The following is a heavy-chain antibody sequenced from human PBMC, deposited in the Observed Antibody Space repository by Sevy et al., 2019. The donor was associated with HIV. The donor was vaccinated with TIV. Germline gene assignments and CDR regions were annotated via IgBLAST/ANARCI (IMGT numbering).Heavy chain of an antibody. CDR1: GFTFSDHY. D-gene: IGHD1-26*01. CDR3: ARGPYSGSYYTPHYYYYYGMDV. Sequence: GGSLRLSCAASGFTFSDHYMDWVRQAPGKGLEWVGRTRNKANSYTTEYAASVKGRFTIPRDDSKNSLYLQMNSLKTEDTAVYYCARGPYSGSYYTPHYYYYYGMDVWGQGTTVTVSS. J-gene: IGHJ6*02. CDR2: TRNKANSYTT. V-gene: IGHV3-72*01.